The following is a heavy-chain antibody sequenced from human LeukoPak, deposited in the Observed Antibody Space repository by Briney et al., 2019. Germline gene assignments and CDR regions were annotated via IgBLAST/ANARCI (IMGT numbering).Heavy chain of an antibody. CDR2: MYYSGST. CDR1: GGSIRSNY. Sequence: SETLSLTCTVSGGSIRSNYWSWIRQPPGKGLEWIGYMYYSGSTNYNPSLKSRVTISVDTSKNQFSLKLSSVTAADTVVYYCARGGLSYYYMDVWGKGTTVTVSS. V-gene: IGHV4-59*01. J-gene: IGHJ6*03. CDR3: ARGGLSYYYMDV.